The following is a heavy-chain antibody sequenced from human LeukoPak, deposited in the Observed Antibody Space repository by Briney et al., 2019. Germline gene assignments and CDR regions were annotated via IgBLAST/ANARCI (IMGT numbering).Heavy chain of an antibody. J-gene: IGHJ4*02. D-gene: IGHD2-2*01. CDR3: ARSLSGTSSDY. V-gene: IGHV4-59*01. CDR1: GGSISSFY. CDR2: IYYSGST. Sequence: SETLSLTCTVSGGSISSFYWSWIRQPPGKGLEWIGYIYYSGSTNYNPSLKSRVTISVDTSKNQFSLKLSSVTAADTAVYYCARSLSGTSSDYWAQGTLVTVSS.